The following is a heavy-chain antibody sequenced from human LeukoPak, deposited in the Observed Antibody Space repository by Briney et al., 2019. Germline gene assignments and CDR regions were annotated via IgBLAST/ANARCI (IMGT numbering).Heavy chain of an antibody. CDR2: ISAYSGNT. Sequence: ASVKVSCKASGYTFTSYGINWVRKAPGQGLEWMGWISAYSGNTNYAQKLQGRVTMTTDTSTSTAYMELRSLRSDDTAVYYCARGYYDSSGFKYFQDWGQGTLVTVSS. J-gene: IGHJ1*01. CDR1: GYTFTSYG. D-gene: IGHD3-22*01. V-gene: IGHV1-18*01. CDR3: ARGYYDSSGFKYFQD.